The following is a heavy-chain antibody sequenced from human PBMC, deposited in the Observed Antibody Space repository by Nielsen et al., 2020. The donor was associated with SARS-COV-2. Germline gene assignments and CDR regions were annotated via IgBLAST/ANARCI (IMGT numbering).Heavy chain of an antibody. CDR1: GFTFSSYG. V-gene: IGHV3-30*18. Sequence: GGFLRLSFAVSGFTFSSYGMHWVRQSPGKGLECVAFISYRGRNAEYSDSVKGRFTISRDNSKNTLFLQMNTLRTDDTALYYCAKDGELGLWYFDSWGQGHLVTVSS. CDR3: AKDGELGLWYFDS. CDR2: ISYRGRNA. J-gene: IGHJ4*02. D-gene: IGHD7-27*01.